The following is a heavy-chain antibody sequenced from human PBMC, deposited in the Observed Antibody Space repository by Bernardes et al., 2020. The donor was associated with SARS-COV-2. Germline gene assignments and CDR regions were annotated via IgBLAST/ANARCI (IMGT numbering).Heavy chain of an antibody. Sequence: SETLSLTCTVSGGSISSSSYYWGWIRQPPGKGLEWIGSIYYSGSTYYNPSLKSRVTISVDTSKNQFSLKLSSVTAADTAVYYCARHPPDTIFGVVYYFDYWGQGTLVTVSS. D-gene: IGHD3-3*01. CDR1: GGSISSSSYY. V-gene: IGHV4-39*01. CDR2: IYYSGST. J-gene: IGHJ4*02. CDR3: ARHPPDTIFGVVYYFDY.